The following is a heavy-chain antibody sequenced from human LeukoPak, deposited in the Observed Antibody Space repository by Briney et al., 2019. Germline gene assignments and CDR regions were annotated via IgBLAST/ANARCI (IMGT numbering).Heavy chain of an antibody. CDR1: GGTFSSYA. V-gene: IGHV1-69*05. CDR2: IIPIFGTA. J-gene: IGHJ3*02. CDR3: ARDRGGYCSSTSCYYDAFDI. D-gene: IGHD2-2*01. Sequence: SVTVSFTASGGTFSSYAISWVRQAPGQGLEWMGGIIPIFGTANYAQKFQGRVTITTDESTSTAYMELSSMRSEDTAVYYCARDRGGYCSSTSCYYDAFDIWGQGTMVTVSS.